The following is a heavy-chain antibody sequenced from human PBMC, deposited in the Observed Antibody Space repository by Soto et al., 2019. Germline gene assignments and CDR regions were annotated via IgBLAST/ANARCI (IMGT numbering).Heavy chain of an antibody. Sequence: GGSLRLSCAASGFTFSSYGMHWVRQAPGKGLEGVAVISYDGSNKYYADSVKGRFTISKDNSKNRLYLQRNSLRAEDTAEYYRAKSYSKGIAAAPKMGYFDYWGQGTLVTVSS. J-gene: IGHJ4*02. D-gene: IGHD6-13*01. CDR1: GFTFSSYG. V-gene: IGHV3-30*18. CDR3: AKSYSKGIAAAPKMGYFDY. CDR2: ISYDGSNK.